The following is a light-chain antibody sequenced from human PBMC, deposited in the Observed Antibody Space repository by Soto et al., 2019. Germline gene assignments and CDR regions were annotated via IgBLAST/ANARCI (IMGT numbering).Light chain of an antibody. CDR2: EVS. CDR1: QSLLHITGETF. Sequence: DVVITQTPLSLSVAPGQPASISCKSSQSLLHITGETFLFWYLQKPGQSPQLLIYEVSTRVSGVPDRFSGSGSGTDFTLEISRVETDDVGIYYRMQSTQLPPTFGQGTRLEIK. J-gene: IGKJ5*01. V-gene: IGKV2D-29*02. CDR3: MQSTQLPPT.